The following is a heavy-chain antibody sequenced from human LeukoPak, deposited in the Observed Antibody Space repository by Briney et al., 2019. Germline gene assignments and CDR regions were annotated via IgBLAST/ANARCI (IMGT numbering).Heavy chain of an antibody. CDR1: GFTFSSYG. D-gene: IGHD6-19*01. Sequence: PGGSLILSCAASGFTFSSYGMHWVRQAPGKGLEWVAVISYDGSNKYYADSVKGRFTISRDNSKNTLYLQMNSLRAEDTAVYYCAKARGSGWYGNWGQGTLVTVSS. V-gene: IGHV3-30*18. CDR2: ISYDGSNK. J-gene: IGHJ4*02. CDR3: AKARGSGWYGN.